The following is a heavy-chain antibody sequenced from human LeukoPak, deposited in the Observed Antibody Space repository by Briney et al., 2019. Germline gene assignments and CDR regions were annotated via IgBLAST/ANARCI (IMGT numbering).Heavy chain of an antibody. J-gene: IGHJ5*02. D-gene: IGHD3-22*01. Sequence: PSQTLSLTCTVSGGSISSGDYYWSWIRQPPGKGLEWLAYMYYSGSTYYNPSLQSRVTMSADTSKNQLSLKLSSVTAADTAVYYCARPYYYDSRIDPWGQGILVTVSS. CDR2: MYYSGST. CDR3: ARPYYYDSRIDP. V-gene: IGHV4-30-4*01. CDR1: GGSISSGDYY.